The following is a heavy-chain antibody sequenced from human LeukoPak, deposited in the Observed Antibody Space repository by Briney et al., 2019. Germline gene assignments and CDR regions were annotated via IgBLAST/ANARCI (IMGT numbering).Heavy chain of an antibody. J-gene: IGHJ4*02. Sequence: PGGSLRLSCAASGFTFSSYNMNWVRQAPGKGLEWVSYITNSGNSKSYADSVKGRFTISRDNTKNSLYLQMNGLRAEDTAVYYCARGAYQLLRGYSYGHFDYWGQGTLVTVSS. CDR2: ITNSGNSK. CDR1: GFTFSSYN. D-gene: IGHD5-18*01. V-gene: IGHV3-48*01. CDR3: ARGAYQLLRGYSYGHFDY.